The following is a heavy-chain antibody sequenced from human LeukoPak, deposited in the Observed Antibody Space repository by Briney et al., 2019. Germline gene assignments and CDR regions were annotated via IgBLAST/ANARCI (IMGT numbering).Heavy chain of an antibody. Sequence: GGSLRLSCAASGFTFSSYAMSWVRQAPGKGLEWVSAISGSGGSTYYADSVKGRFTISRDNSKNTLYLQMNSLRAEDTAVYYCAKVAAILTGYYKPNWFDPWGQGTLVTVSS. CDR3: AKVAAILTGYYKPNWFDP. V-gene: IGHV3-23*01. D-gene: IGHD3-9*01. CDR1: GFTFSSYA. J-gene: IGHJ5*02. CDR2: ISGSGGST.